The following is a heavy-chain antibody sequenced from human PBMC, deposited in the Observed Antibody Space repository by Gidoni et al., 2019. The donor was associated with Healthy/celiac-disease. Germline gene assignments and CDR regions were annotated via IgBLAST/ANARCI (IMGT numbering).Heavy chain of an antibody. CDR3: AKAKQQLVRRYYYYMDV. J-gene: IGHJ6*03. CDR1: GFTFSSYA. V-gene: IGHV3-23*01. D-gene: IGHD6-13*01. Sequence: EVQLLESGGGLVQPGGSLRLSCAASGFTFSSYAMSWVRQAPGKGLEWVSAISGSGGSTYYADSVKGRFTISRDNSKNTLYLQMNSLRAEDTAVYYCAKAKQQLVRRYYYYMDVWGKGTTVTVSS. CDR2: ISGSGGST.